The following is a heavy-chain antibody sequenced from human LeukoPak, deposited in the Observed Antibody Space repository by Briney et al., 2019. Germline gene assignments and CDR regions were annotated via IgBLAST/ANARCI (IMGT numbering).Heavy chain of an antibody. D-gene: IGHD1-14*01. Sequence: PGGSLRLSCATSAFSISSNHMTWVRQAPGKGLEWVSFTYNNGPTYYADSVKGRFFISGDTSKNTLYLQMNSLRPEDTAVYYCGRDPIPEFWGQGTMVTVSP. CDR2: TYNNGPT. CDR1: AFSISSNH. CDR3: GRDPIPEF. V-gene: IGHV3-53*01. J-gene: IGHJ3*01.